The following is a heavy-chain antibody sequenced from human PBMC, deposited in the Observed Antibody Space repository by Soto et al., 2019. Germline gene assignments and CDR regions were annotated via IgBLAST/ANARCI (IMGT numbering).Heavy chain of an antibody. CDR2: IYPGDSDT. V-gene: IGHV5-51*01. Sequence: ETLSLTCTVSGGSLNISCWSWVRQMPGKGLEWMGIIYPGDSDTRYSPSFQGQVTISADKSISTVYLQWSSLKASDTAMYYCARQSAAGNDYWGQGTLVNVSS. J-gene: IGHJ4*02. CDR1: GGSLNISC. D-gene: IGHD6-13*01. CDR3: ARQSAAGNDY.